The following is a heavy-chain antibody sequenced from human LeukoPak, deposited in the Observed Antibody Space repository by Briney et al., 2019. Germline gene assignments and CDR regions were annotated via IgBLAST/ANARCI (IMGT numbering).Heavy chain of an antibody. D-gene: IGHD6-19*01. J-gene: IGHJ4*02. V-gene: IGHV3-48*01. Sequence: PGGSLRLSCAASGFTFSSYSMNWVRQAPGKGLEWVSYISSSSSTIYYADSVKGRFTISRDNAKNSVYLQMNSLRAEDTAVYYCAREGYSSGVDYWGQGTLVTVSP. CDR3: AREGYSSGVDY. CDR1: GFTFSSYS. CDR2: ISSSSSTI.